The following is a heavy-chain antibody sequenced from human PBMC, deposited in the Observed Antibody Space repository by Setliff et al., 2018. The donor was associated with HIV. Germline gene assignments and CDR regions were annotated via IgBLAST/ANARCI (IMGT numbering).Heavy chain of an antibody. CDR3: ARHGEYNYDMSFHY. CDR1: GFSFSTSW. D-gene: IGHD3-22*01. J-gene: IGHJ4*02. CDR2: IMPDGSVT. V-gene: IGHV3-7*01. Sequence: GGSLRLSCAASGFSFSTSWMNWVRQAPGKGLEWVGIIMPDGSVTSYSDSVKGRFTISRDNAMNSLYLQMNNVRAEDTAMYFCARHGEYNYDMSFHYWGQGTLVTVS.